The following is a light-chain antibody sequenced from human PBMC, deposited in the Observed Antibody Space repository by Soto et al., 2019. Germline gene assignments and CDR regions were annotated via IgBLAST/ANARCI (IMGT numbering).Light chain of an antibody. CDR3: QQSYSSPPT. V-gene: IGKV1-39*01. Sequence: DIQMTHSPSSLSASVEDRVMIISRASQSISNHLNWYQQKPGKAPKLLIFAASSLQSGVPSRFSGSRSGPDFTLTISSLQPEDFATYYCQQSYSSPPTFGQGTKVDNK. J-gene: IGKJ1*01. CDR2: AAS. CDR1: QSISNH.